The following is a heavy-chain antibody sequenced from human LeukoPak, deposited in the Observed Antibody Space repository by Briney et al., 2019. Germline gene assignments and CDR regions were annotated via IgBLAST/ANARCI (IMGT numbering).Heavy chain of an antibody. D-gene: IGHD6-19*01. J-gene: IGHJ4*02. CDR3: ARVPTRSSGWDY. V-gene: IGHV1-8*03. CDR1: GYTFTSYD. CDR2: MNPNSGNT. Sequence: ASVKVSCKASGYTFTSYDINWVRQATGQGLEWMGWMNPNSGNTGYAQKFQGRVTITRNTSISTAYMELSSLRSDDTAVYYCARVPTRSSGWDYWGQGTLVTVSS.